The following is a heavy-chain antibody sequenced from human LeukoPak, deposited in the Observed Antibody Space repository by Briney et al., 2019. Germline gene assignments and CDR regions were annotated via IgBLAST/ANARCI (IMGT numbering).Heavy chain of an antibody. D-gene: IGHD1-26*01. CDR3: ARNSGSYRIDY. J-gene: IGHJ4*02. Sequence: GGSLRLSCAASGFTFSSYAMSWVRQAPGKGLEWVAVIWYDGSNKYNADSVKGRFTISRDNSKNTLYLQMNSLRAEDTAVYYCARNSGSYRIDYWGQGTLVTVSS. CDR1: GFTFSSYA. CDR2: IWYDGSNK. V-gene: IGHV3-33*08.